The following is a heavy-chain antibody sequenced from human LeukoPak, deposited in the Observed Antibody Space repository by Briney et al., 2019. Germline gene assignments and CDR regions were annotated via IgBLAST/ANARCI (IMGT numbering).Heavy chain of an antibody. CDR2: ISYDGSNK. Sequence: QPGGSLRLSCAASGFTFSSYWMHWVRQAPGKGLEWVAVISYDGSNKYHADSVKGRFTISRDNSKNTLYLQMNSLRAEDTAVYYCARGISVAGDFDYWGQGTLVTVSS. CDR1: GFTFSSYW. V-gene: IGHV3-30-3*01. D-gene: IGHD6-19*01. CDR3: ARGISVAGDFDY. J-gene: IGHJ4*02.